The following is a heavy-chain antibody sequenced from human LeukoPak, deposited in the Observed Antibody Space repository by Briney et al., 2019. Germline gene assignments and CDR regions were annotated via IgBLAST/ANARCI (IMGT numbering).Heavy chain of an antibody. CDR3: ARSNRVVAATLVYYYYYYGMDV. V-gene: IGHV1-69*13. J-gene: IGHJ6*02. CDR2: IIPIFGTA. Sequence: GASVTVSCKASGGTFSSYAISWVRQAPGQGLEWMGGIIPIFGTANYAQKFQGRVTITADDSTSTAYMELSSLRSEDTAVYYCARSNRVVAATLVYYYYYYGMDVWGQGTTVTVSS. CDR1: GGTFSSYA. D-gene: IGHD2-15*01.